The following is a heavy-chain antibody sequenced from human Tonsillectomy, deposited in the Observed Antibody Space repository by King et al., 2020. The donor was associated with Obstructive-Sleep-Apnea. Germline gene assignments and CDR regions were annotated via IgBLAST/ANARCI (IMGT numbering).Heavy chain of an antibody. Sequence: VQLVESGGGVVQPGRSLRLSCAASGFTFSSYAMHWVRQAPGKGLEWVAGISYDGSNKYYADSVKGRFTISRDNSKNTLYLQMNSLRAEDTAVYSCAREGHFVVVTAHYFDYWGQGTLVTVSS. CDR1: GFTFSSYA. J-gene: IGHJ4*02. CDR2: ISYDGSNK. D-gene: IGHD2-21*02. CDR3: AREGHFVVVTAHYFDY. V-gene: IGHV3-30*04.